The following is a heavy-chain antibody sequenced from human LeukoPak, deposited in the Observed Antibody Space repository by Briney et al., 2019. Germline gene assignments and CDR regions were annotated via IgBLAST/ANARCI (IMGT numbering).Heavy chain of an antibody. Sequence: VSVKVSCKVSGYTLSELSMHWVRQAPGKGLEWMGGFDPGAGEIVYAQQFQGRVTMTEDTSTDTAYMELSSLRSEDSGVFFCAAGGIYSLLDYWGQGTLVTVSS. CDR3: AAGGIYSLLDY. CDR1: GYTLSELS. CDR2: FDPGAGEI. V-gene: IGHV1-24*01. J-gene: IGHJ4*02. D-gene: IGHD2-21*01.